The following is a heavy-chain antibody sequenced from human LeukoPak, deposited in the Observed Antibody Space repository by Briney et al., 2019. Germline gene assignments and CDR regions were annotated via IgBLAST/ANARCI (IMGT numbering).Heavy chain of an antibody. Sequence: GGSLRLSCAASGFTFSSYGMHWVRQAPGKGLEWVAVISYDGSNKYYADSVKGRFTISRDNSKNTLYLQMNSLRAEDTAVYYCAKTGHIVLGPADVAETAMAPPYFYYFMDVWGKGTTVTVSS. J-gene: IGHJ6*03. D-gene: IGHD2-2*01. V-gene: IGHV3-30*18. CDR2: ISYDGSNK. CDR3: AKTGHIVLGPADVAETAMAPPYFYYFMDV. CDR1: GFTFSSYG.